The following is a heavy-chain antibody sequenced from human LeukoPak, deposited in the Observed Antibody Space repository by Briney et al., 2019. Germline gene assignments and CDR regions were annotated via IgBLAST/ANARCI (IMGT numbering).Heavy chain of an antibody. CDR3: AKVARNSSWPYFEH. D-gene: IGHD3-9*01. Sequence: GGSLRLSCAASGFTLDDNSIYWFGQPRGKVRGWVSLISWNGAATYYADSVRGRFTVSRDNSRKSTFMEMNSLITEDSAMYYCAKVARNSSWPYFEHWGQGTLVTVSS. V-gene: IGHV3-43*01. CDR2: ISWNGAAT. CDR1: GFTLDDNS. J-gene: IGHJ1*01.